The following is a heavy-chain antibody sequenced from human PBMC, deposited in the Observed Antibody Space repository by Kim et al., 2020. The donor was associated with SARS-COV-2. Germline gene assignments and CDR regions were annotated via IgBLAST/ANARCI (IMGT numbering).Heavy chain of an antibody. Sequence: ASVKVSCKASGYTFTSYAMNWVRQAPGQGLEWMGWINTNTGNPTYAQDFKGRFVFSLDTSVSTAYMQISSRKAEHTAVYYLARRQDFWSGYPFDYWGQGTLVTVSS. CDR3: ARRQDFWSGYPFDY. D-gene: IGHD3-3*01. CDR2: INTNTGNP. V-gene: IGHV7-4-1*02. J-gene: IGHJ4*02. CDR1: GYTFTSYA.